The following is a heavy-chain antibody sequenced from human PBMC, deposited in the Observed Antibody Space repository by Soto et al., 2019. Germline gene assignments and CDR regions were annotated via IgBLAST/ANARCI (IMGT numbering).Heavy chain of an antibody. CDR2: MSPGGNSQ. J-gene: IGHJ4*02. D-gene: IGHD3-22*01. V-gene: IGHV3-30-3*01. CDR3: ASGAAFYYDTSRY. Sequence: PGGSLRLSCAAPGFNFNIQALHWIRQAPGEGLEWVAVMSPGGNSQYYADSVKGRFTISRDTSKSTLYLQMTSLRPEDTAVYYCASGAAFYYDTSRYWGQGTLVTVSS. CDR1: GFNFNIQA.